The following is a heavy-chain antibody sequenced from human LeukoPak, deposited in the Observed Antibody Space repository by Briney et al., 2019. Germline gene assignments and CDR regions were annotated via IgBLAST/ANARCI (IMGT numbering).Heavy chain of an antibody. D-gene: IGHD6-13*01. V-gene: IGHV3-21*01. CDR3: ARLSSSWYHDYYYYMDV. CDR2: ISSGSSYI. CDR1: GFTFSSYS. Sequence: KPGGSLRLSCAASGFTFSSYSMNWVRQAPGKGLEWVSSISSGSSYIYYADSVKGRFTISRDNAKNSLYLQMNSLRAEDTAVYYCARLSSSWYHDYYYYMDVWGKGTTVTISS. J-gene: IGHJ6*03.